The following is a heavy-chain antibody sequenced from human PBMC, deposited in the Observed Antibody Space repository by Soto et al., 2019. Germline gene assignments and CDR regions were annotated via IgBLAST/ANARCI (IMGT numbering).Heavy chain of an antibody. Sequence: EVLLVESGGGLVQPGGSLRLSCAASGFTFSSYSMNWVRQAPGKGLEWVSYISSSLSTIYYADSVKGRFTISRDNAKNSLYLQMNSLRDEDTAVYYCGGSWSYPYYYYYGMDVWGQGTTVTVSS. J-gene: IGHJ6*02. CDR3: GGSWSYPYYYYYGMDV. V-gene: IGHV3-48*02. CDR2: ISSSLSTI. CDR1: GFTFSSYS. D-gene: IGHD3-10*01.